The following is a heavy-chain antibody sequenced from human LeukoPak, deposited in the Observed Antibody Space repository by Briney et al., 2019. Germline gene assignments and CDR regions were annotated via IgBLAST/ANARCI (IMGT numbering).Heavy chain of an antibody. V-gene: IGHV3-23*01. D-gene: IGHD1-26*01. Sequence: GGSLRLSCAASGFTFSSHAMSWVRQAPGKGLEWVSAISGSGGNTYYADSVKGGFTISRDNSKNTLYLQMNSLRAEDTAIYYCAKSSGSYIFYFDYWGQGTLVTVSS. CDR2: ISGSGGNT. CDR1: GFTFSSHA. J-gene: IGHJ4*02. CDR3: AKSSGSYIFYFDY.